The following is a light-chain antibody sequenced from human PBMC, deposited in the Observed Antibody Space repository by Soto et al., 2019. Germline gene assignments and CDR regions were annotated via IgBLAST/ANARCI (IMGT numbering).Light chain of an antibody. Sequence: DIQMTQSPSTLSASVGDRVTITCRASQSISSWLAWYQQKPGKAPKLLIYKASSLESGVPSRFSGSGSGTEFTLTISSLQPDDFATYYCQPRSTFGQGTKLEIK. V-gene: IGKV1-5*03. CDR3: QPRST. CDR2: KAS. J-gene: IGKJ2*01. CDR1: QSISSW.